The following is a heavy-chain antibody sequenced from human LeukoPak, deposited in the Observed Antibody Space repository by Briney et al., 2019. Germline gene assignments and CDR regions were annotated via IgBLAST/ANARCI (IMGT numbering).Heavy chain of an antibody. CDR3: ARGSGIITGIDE. CDR2: IKDDGSHT. V-gene: IGHV3-74*01. J-gene: IGHJ4*02. Sequence: GGSLSLSCAASGFTFSSHWMHGVRQAPGKGLVWVSRIKDDGSHTNYADSVKGRFTISRDNAKNTLSLQMNSLRAEDTAVYYCARGSGIITGIDEWGQGTLVTVSS. CDR1: GFTFSSHW. D-gene: IGHD6-25*01.